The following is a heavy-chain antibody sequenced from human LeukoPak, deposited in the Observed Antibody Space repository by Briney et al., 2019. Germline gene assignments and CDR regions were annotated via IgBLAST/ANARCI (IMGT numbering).Heavy chain of an antibody. Sequence: GGSLRLFCAASGFTFSSYSMNWVRQAPGKGLEWLSYISSDSSSIYDADSVKGRFAISRDNGKNSLYLQMNHLRDDDTAVYYCARDTSGWYNDAFDLWGQGTRVIVSS. CDR2: ISSDSSSI. CDR1: GFTFSSYS. CDR3: ARDTSGWYNDAFDL. D-gene: IGHD6-19*01. J-gene: IGHJ3*01. V-gene: IGHV3-48*02.